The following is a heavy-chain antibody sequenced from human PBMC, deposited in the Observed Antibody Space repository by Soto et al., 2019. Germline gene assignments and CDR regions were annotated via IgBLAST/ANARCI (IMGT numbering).Heavy chain of an antibody. D-gene: IGHD4-17*01. CDR3: ARELPTVTTDAFDI. CDR1: GFTFSSYW. J-gene: IGHJ3*02. CDR2: IKQDGSEK. Sequence: PGGSLRLSCAASGFTFSSYWMSWVRQAPGKGLEWVANIKQDGSEKYYVDSAKGRFTISRDNAKNSLYLQMNSLRAEDTAVYYCARELPTVTTDAFDIWGQGTMVTV. V-gene: IGHV3-7*01.